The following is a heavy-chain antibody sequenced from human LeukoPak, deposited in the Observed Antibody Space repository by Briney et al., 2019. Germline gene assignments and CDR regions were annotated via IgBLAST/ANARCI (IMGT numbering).Heavy chain of an antibody. V-gene: IGHV3-30*18. CDR3: AKVGSGSPIDY. D-gene: IGHD3-10*01. CDR1: GFTFRSYG. CDR2: ISYDGSNK. Sequence: GGSLRLSCAASGFTFRSYGMHWVRQAPGKGLEWVAVISYDGSNKYYADSVKGRFTISRDNSKNTLYLQMYSLRAEDTAVYYCAKVGSGSPIDYWGQGTLVTVSS. J-gene: IGHJ4*02.